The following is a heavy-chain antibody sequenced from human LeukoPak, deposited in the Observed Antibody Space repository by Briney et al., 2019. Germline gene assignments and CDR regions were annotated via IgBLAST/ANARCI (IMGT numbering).Heavy chain of an antibody. J-gene: IGHJ4*02. CDR2: ISGSGGST. V-gene: IGHV3-23*01. CDR3: AKGHILLWFVA. Sequence: GGSLRLPCAASGFTFSSYAMSWVRQAPGKGLEWVSAISGSGGSTYYADSVKGRFTISRDNSKNTLYLQMNSLRAEDTAVYYCAKGHILLWFVAWGQGTLVTVSS. D-gene: IGHD3-10*01. CDR1: GFTFSSYA.